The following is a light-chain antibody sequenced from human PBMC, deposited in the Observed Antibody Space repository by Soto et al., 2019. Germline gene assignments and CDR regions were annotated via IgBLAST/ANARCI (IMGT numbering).Light chain of an antibody. V-gene: IGLV2-14*03. Sequence: QSALTQPASVSGSPGQSITISCTGSSSDVGGFNFVSWYQQHPGKAPKLMIYDVASRPSGVSNRFSGSKSGNTSSLTISWLQTEDEADYYCSSYTTSSTRVFGTGTKVTVL. J-gene: IGLJ1*01. CDR2: DVA. CDR1: SSDVGGFNF. CDR3: SSYTTSSTRV.